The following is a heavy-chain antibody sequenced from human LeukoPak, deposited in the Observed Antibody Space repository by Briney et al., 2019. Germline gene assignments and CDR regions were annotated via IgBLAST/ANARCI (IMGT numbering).Heavy chain of an antibody. CDR3: ARAVAGYFDY. V-gene: IGHV3-9*03. Sequence: GGSLRLSCAASGFTFSSYWMHWVRQAPGKGLEWVSGINWNSGSIGYADSVKGGFTISRDNAKNSLYLQMNSLRAEDMALYYCARAVAGYFDYCGQGTLVTVSS. CDR1: GFTFSSYW. D-gene: IGHD6-19*01. CDR2: INWNSGSI. J-gene: IGHJ4*02.